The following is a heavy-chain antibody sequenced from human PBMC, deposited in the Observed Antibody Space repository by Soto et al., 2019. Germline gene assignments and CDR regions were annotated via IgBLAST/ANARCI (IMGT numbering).Heavy chain of an antibody. Sequence: QVHLVESGGGVVQPGRSLRLSCAVSGFTFNDYGMHRVRQAPGKGLEWVAVIWFDGSNKDYVDSVRGRFTISRDNSKNTLYLQMSSLRVEDTAVYYCARDRSMAATIFFDYWGQGTLVTVSS. CDR1: GFTFNDYG. J-gene: IGHJ4*02. CDR3: ARDRSMAATIFFDY. CDR2: IWFDGSNK. V-gene: IGHV3-33*01. D-gene: IGHD1-7*01.